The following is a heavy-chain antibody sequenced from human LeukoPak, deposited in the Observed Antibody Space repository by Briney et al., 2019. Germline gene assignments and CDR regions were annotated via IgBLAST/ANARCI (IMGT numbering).Heavy chain of an antibody. J-gene: IGHJ1*01. Sequence: SETLSLTCAVYGGSLSAYYWTWIRQPPGKGLEWIGEINHGGSTNYNPSLKSRVTISVDTSKNQFSLKLSSVTAADTAVYYCARYLDYGGNSRVFQHWGQGTLVAVSS. CDR3: ARYLDYGGNSRVFQH. V-gene: IGHV4-34*01. D-gene: IGHD4-23*01. CDR2: INHGGST. CDR1: GGSLSAYY.